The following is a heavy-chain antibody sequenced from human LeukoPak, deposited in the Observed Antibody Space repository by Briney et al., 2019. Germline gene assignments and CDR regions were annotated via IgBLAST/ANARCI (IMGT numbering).Heavy chain of an antibody. CDR1: GYTLTTKQ. D-gene: IGHD6-19*01. CDR2: ISPTGESA. J-gene: IGHJ4*02. V-gene: IGHV1-46*01. Sequence: GASVKLSCKASGYTLTTKQTHWVRQAPGQGLEWMGIISPTGESATYAQKFQGRVTMTRDTSTSTDFMELSSLRSEDTAVYFCARDSGGWSFDYWGQGTLVTVSS. CDR3: ARDSGGWSFDY.